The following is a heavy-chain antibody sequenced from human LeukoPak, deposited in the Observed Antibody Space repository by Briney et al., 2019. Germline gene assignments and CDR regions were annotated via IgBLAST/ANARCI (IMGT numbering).Heavy chain of an antibody. CDR1: GFTVSSNY. Sequence: GGSLRLSCAASGFTVSSNYMSWVRQAPGKGLEWVSVIYSGGSTYYADSVKGRFTISRDNSKNSLYLQMNSLRAEDTAVYYCARDCSSTSCYWPYYYYGMDVWGQGTTVTVSS. CDR2: IYSGGST. CDR3: ARDCSSTSCYWPYYYYGMDV. V-gene: IGHV3-53*01. D-gene: IGHD2-2*01. J-gene: IGHJ6*02.